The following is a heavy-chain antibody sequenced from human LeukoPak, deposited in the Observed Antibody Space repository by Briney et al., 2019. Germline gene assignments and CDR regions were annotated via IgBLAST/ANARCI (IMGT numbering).Heavy chain of an antibody. D-gene: IGHD6-13*01. CDR1: GYTFTGYY. CDR3: ARFSFGSSWYEPYYYYYGMDV. Sequence: ASVKVSCKASGYTFTGYYMHWVRQATGQGLEWMGWMNPNSGNTGYAQKFQGRVTMTRNTSISTAYMELSSLRSEDTAVYYCARFSFGSSWYEPYYYYYGMDVWGQGTTVTVSS. J-gene: IGHJ6*02. V-gene: IGHV1-8*02. CDR2: MNPNSGNT.